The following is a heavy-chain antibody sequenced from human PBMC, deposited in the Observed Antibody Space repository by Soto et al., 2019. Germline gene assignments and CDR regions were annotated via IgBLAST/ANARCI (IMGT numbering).Heavy chain of an antibody. CDR3: AKDRLPDHFDSSGLDH. Sequence: PGESLKISCKGSGYSFTSYWIGWVRQMPGKGLEWMGIIYPGDSDTRYSPSFQGQVTISRDNSRSTLYLHMNSLRVEDTAVYYCAKDRLPDHFDSSGLDHWGQGTLVTVSS. CDR2: IYPGDSDT. D-gene: IGHD3-22*01. V-gene: IGHV5-51*01. J-gene: IGHJ4*02. CDR1: GYSFTSYW.